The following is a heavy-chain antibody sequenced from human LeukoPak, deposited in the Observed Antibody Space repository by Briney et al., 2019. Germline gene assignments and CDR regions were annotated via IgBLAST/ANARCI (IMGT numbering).Heavy chain of an antibody. CDR3: ARHGDGYSFDY. D-gene: IGHD2-21*02. V-gene: IGHV4-59*08. CDR2: ISYSGST. Sequence: SETLSLTCTVSVGSISSYYWSCIRQPPGKGLEWIGYISYSGSTNYNPSLRSRVTISVDKSKNQFSLKLSSVTAADTAVYYCARHGDGYSFDYWGQGTLVTVSS. J-gene: IGHJ4*02. CDR1: VGSISSYY.